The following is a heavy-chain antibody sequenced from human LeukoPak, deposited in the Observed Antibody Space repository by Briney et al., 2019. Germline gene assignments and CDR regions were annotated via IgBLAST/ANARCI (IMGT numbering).Heavy chain of an antibody. V-gene: IGHV1-69*13. CDR2: IIPIFGTA. Sequence: GASVKVSCKASGGTFSSYAISWVRQAPGQGLEWMGGIIPIFGTANYAQKFQGRVTITADESTSTAYMELSSLRSEDTAVYYCARLHSQNSYTTYYFDYWGQGTLVTVSS. CDR1: GGTFSSYA. CDR3: ARLHSQNSYTTYYFDY. D-gene: IGHD2-2*02. J-gene: IGHJ4*02.